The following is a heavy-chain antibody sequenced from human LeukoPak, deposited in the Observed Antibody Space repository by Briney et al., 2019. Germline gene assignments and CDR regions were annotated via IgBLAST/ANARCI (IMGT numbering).Heavy chain of an antibody. CDR1: GGPFSSGGYY. CDR2: FYKSGST. V-gene: IGHV4-31*03. D-gene: IGHD3-10*01. CDR3: ARGPKLWCGEL. J-gene: IGHJ4*02. Sequence: SETLSLTCTVSGGPFSSGGYYWSWIRQHRGKVLVCIWYFYKSGSTFYHPSLKGRVTISVDTYKNLFSLKLSAVTAADTAVYYSARGPKLWCGELWGQGTLVTVSS.